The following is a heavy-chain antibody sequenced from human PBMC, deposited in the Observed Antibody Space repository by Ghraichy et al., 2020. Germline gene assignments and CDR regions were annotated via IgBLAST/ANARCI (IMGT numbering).Heavy chain of an antibody. J-gene: IGHJ4*02. CDR1: GGSFSGYY. Sequence: SETLSLTCAVYGGSFSGYYWTWIRQPPGKGLEWIGEINHSGSTNYNPSLISRVNISVDTSKNQFSLNLRSETAADTAVYYCARGYGVVPDDMYIGYWGQGTLVTVSS. D-gene: IGHD2-2*01. CDR2: INHSGST. CDR3: ARGYGVVPDDMYIGY. V-gene: IGHV4-34*01.